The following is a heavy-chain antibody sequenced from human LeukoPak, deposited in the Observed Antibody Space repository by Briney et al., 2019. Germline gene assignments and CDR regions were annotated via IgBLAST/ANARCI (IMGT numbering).Heavy chain of an antibody. CDR3: ARDGGYSSSWWSY. J-gene: IGHJ4*02. V-gene: IGHV3-53*01. Sequence: HSGGSLRLSCAASGFTVSSNYMSWVRQAPGKGLEWVSVIYSGGRTYYADSVKGRFTISRDTSKNTLYLQMNSLRAEDTAVYYCARDGGYSSSWWSYWGQGTLVTVSS. D-gene: IGHD6-13*01. CDR1: GFTVSSNY. CDR2: IYSGGRT.